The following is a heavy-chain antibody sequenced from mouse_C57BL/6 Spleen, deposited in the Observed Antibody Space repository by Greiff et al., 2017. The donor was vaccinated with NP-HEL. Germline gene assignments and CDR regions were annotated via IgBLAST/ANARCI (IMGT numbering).Heavy chain of an antibody. CDR3: ARSDYGSSTDC. V-gene: IGHV1-12*01. Sequence: SGAELVRPGASVKMSCKASGYTFTSYNMHWVKQTPRQGLEWIGDIYPGNGDTSYNQKFKGKATLTVDKSSSTAYMQLSSLTSEDSAVYYCARSDYGSSTDCWGQGTTLTVSS. D-gene: IGHD1-1*01. J-gene: IGHJ2*01. CDR1: GYTFTSYN. CDR2: IYPGNGDT.